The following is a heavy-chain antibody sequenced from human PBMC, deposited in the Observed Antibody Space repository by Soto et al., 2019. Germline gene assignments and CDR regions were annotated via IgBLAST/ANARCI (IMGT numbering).Heavy chain of an antibody. CDR1: GGSISSSSYY. V-gene: IGHV4-39*01. CDR3: ARSIQYYYGSGSYPSGVDY. Sequence: SETLSLTCTASGGSISSSSYYWGWIRQPPGKGLEWIGSIYYSGSTYYNPSLKSRVTISVDTSKNQFSLKLSSVTAADTAVYYCARSIQYYYGSGSYPSGVDYWGQGTLVTVSS. CDR2: IYYSGST. J-gene: IGHJ4*02. D-gene: IGHD3-10*01.